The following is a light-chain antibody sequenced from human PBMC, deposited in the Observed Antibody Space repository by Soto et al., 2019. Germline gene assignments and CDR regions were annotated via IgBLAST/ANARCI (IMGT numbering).Light chain of an antibody. Sequence: QAVVTQPPSESVAPGQTVTISCSGSSYNIAKNYVYWYQQLPGTAPKLLIYRNTQRPSGVPDRFSGSKSGTSASLAISGFRSEDEANYYCSSWDDRSATLVFGGGTKLTVL. CDR1: SYNIAKNY. CDR2: RNT. V-gene: IGLV1-47*01. CDR3: SSWDDRSATLV. J-gene: IGLJ2*01.